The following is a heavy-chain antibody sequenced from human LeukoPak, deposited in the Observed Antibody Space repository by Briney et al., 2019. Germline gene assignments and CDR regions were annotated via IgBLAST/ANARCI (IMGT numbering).Heavy chain of an antibody. J-gene: IGHJ4*02. CDR1: GFTFRSYV. CDR2: ISSNGGNT. D-gene: IGHD2-21*02. CDR3: VKGGIVVVTAMFDY. V-gene: IGHV3-64D*06. Sequence: PGGSLTLSCSASGFTFRSYVMYWVRQAPGKGLEYVSGISSNGGNTYYADSVKGRFTISRDNSKNTLYLQMSSLRTEDTAVYYCVKGGIVVVTAMFDYWGQGTLVTVSS.